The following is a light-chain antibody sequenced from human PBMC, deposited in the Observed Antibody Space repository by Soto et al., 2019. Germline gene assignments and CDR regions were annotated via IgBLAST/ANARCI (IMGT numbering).Light chain of an antibody. J-gene: IGLJ1*01. CDR2: DVN. CDR3: NPYVAGSKV. CDR1: SSDVGKYAY. Sequence: QSALTQPPSASGSPGQSVTISGTGTSSDVGKYAYVSWFQHHPGKAPKLIIYDVNKRPSVVSERFSGSKAGSTASLTVSGLQTEDEADYYSNPYVAGSKVFGTGTKGTLL. V-gene: IGLV2-8*01.